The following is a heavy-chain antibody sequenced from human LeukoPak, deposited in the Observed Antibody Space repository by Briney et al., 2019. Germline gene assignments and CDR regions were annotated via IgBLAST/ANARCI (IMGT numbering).Heavy chain of an antibody. CDR2: INEDGSNK. CDR1: GFTFSNYY. Sequence: GGSLRLSCAASGFTFSNYYMRWIRQAPGKGLEWVANINEDGSNKWHLGSVKGRFTVTRDNARNSLYLQMNSLRAEDTAVYYCTRVIVAVPGYFDYFDFWGQGALVTVSS. CDR3: TRVIVAVPGYFDYFDF. D-gene: IGHD6-19*01. V-gene: IGHV3-7*01. J-gene: IGHJ4*02.